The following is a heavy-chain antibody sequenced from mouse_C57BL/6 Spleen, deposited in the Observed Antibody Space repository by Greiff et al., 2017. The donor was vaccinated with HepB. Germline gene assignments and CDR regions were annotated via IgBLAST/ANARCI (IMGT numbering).Heavy chain of an antibody. V-gene: IGHV5-16*01. J-gene: IGHJ1*03. CDR2: INYDGSST. Sequence: EVQVVESEGGLVQPGSSMKLSCTASGFTFSDYYMAWVRQVPEKGLEWVANINYDGSSTYYLDSLKSRFIISRDNAKNILYLQMSSLKSEDTATYYCARAAHEGYFDVWGTGTTVTVSS. CDR1: GFTFSDYY. CDR3: ARAAHEGYFDV.